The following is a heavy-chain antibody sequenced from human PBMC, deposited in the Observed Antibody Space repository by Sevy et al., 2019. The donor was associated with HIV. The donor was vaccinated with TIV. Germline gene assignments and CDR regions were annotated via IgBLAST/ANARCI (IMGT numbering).Heavy chain of an antibody. D-gene: IGHD5-18*01. CDR3: RYSYGPFDY. CDR1: GFTFSNAW. J-gene: IGHJ4*02. Sequence: GGSLRLSCAASGFTFSNAWMSWVRQAPGKGLEWVGRIKSKTDGGTTDYAAPVKGRFTISSDDSKNTLFLQMNSLKTADTAVYYCRYSYGPFDYWGQGTLVTVSS. CDR2: IKSKTDGGTT. V-gene: IGHV3-15*01.